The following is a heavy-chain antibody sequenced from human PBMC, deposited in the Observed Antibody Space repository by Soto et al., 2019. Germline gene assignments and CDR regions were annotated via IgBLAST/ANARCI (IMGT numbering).Heavy chain of an antibody. J-gene: IGHJ4*02. V-gene: IGHV4-31*03. Sequence: QVQLQESGPGLVKPSQTLSLTCTVSGDSISSGGYHWSWIRQHPGKGLEWIGYIYYSGSTYYNPSLKSRAASSGDTSATQFSLKLRSVTAGVTVVYYCARLIIAAFDSWGKGALVSVSS. CDR3: ARLIIAAFDS. D-gene: IGHD6-6*01. CDR1: GDSISSGGYH. CDR2: IYYSGST.